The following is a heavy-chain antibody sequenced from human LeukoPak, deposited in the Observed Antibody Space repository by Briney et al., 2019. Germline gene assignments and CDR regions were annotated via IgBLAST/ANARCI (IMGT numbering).Heavy chain of an antibody. J-gene: IGHJ4*02. Sequence: GRSLRLSCAASGFTFSSYAMHWVRQAPGKGLEWVAVISYDGSNKYYADSVKGRFTISRDNSKNTLYLQMNSLRAEDTAVYYCARDPHYSSGWYDYWGQGTLVTVSS. CDR3: ARDPHYSSGWYDY. D-gene: IGHD6-19*01. CDR2: ISYDGSNK. V-gene: IGHV3-30-3*01. CDR1: GFTFSSYA.